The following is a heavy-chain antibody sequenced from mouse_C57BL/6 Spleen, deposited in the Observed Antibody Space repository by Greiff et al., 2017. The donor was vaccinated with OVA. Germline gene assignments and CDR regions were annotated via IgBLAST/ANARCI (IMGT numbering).Heavy chain of an antibody. Sequence: QVQLQQSGAELVRPGASVTLSCKASGYTFTDYEMHWVKQTPVHGLEWIGAIDPETGGTAYNQKFKGKAILTADKSSSTAYMELRSLTSEDSAVYYCTSPLYYGSSYWYFDVWGTGTTVTVSS. CDR3: TSPLYYGSSYWYFDV. J-gene: IGHJ1*03. CDR2: IDPETGGT. D-gene: IGHD1-1*01. V-gene: IGHV1-15*01. CDR1: GYTFTDYE.